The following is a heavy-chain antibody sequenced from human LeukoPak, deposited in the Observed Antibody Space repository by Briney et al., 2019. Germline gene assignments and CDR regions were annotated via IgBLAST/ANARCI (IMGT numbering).Heavy chain of an antibody. J-gene: IGHJ3*02. D-gene: IGHD3-22*01. CDR3: ARDLMYYDSSGLDAFDI. CDR2: ISAYNGNT. V-gene: IGHV1-18*01. Sequence: GASVKVSCKASGYTFTSYGISWVRQAPGQGLEWMGWISAYNGNTNYPQKLQGRVTMTTDTSTSTAYMELRSLRSDDTAVYYCARDLMYYDSSGLDAFDIWGQGTMVTVSS. CDR1: GYTFTSYG.